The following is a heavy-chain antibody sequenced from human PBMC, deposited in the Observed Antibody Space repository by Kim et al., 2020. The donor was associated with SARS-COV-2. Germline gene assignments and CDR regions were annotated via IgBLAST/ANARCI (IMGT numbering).Heavy chain of an antibody. CDR1: GYSFTSCW. Sequence: GESLKISCKGSGYSFTSCWISWVRQMLGKGLEWMGRIDPSDSYTNYSPSFQGHVTISADKSISTAYLQWSSLKASDTAMYYCATSIAVAGFDYWGQGTLVTVSS. V-gene: IGHV5-10-1*01. J-gene: IGHJ4*02. CDR3: ATSIAVAGFDY. CDR2: IDPSDSYT. D-gene: IGHD6-19*01.